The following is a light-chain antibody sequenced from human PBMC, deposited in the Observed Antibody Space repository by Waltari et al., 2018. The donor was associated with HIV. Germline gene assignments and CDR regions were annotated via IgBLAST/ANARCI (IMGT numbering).Light chain of an antibody. CDR1: HGNSTR. CDR2: AAS. V-gene: IGKV1D-16*01. Sequence: DMQRTQSPSSLSAAVGDTITITCRASHGNSTRLAWFQQRPEEAPKSLIYAASSLQSGVPSRFRGSGSGTDFTLTITSLLPEDSATYYCQHYYTYPITFGQGTRLEIK. J-gene: IGKJ5*01. CDR3: QHYYTYPIT.